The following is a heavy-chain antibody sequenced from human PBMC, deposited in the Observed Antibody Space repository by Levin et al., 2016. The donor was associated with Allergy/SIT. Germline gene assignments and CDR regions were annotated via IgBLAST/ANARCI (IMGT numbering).Heavy chain of an antibody. V-gene: IGHV3-74*01. D-gene: IGHD3-10*01. CDR1: GFTFSSYG. CDR2: INSDGSST. Sequence: GESLKISCAASGFTFSSYGMHWVRQAPGKGLVWVSRINSDGSSTSYADSVKGRFTISRDNAKNTLYLQMNSLRAEDTAVYYCARERNVLLWFGLSFDYWGQGTLVTVSS. J-gene: IGHJ4*02. CDR3: ARERNVLLWFGLSFDY.